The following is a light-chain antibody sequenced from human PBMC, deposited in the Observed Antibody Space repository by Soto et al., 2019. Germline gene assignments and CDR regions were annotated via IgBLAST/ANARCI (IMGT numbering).Light chain of an antibody. CDR2: MSS. J-gene: IGKJ1*01. CDR3: QHYNSYSEA. Sequence: DTQMTQSPSTLSGSGGEIVTITCRAIQTISSWLAWYQQKPGKAPNLLLYMSSTLTSGVSSRFSGRGSGTEFSLTISSLQPDDFAPSSCQHYNSYSEAFGQGPKVDI. V-gene: IGKV1-5*03. CDR1: QTISSW.